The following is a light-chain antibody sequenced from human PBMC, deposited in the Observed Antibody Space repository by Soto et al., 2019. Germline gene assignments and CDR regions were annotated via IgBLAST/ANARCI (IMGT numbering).Light chain of an antibody. J-gene: IGKJ1*01. Sequence: ESVLTQSPGTLSLSPGERATLSCRASQSVSSNYLAWYQQKPGQAPRLLIYGVSTRATGIPDRFSGSGSGTDFTLTISRLDPEDFAVYYCQQYGTSPRTFGQGTKVDI. V-gene: IGKV3-20*01. CDR1: QSVSSNY. CDR3: QQYGTSPRT. CDR2: GVS.